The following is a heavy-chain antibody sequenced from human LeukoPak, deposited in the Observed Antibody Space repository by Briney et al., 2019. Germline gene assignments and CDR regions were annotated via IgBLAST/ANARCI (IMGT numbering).Heavy chain of an antibody. CDR3: AKDPPYGSGSYFDY. CDR2: IRYDGSNK. CDR1: GFTFSSYG. V-gene: IGHV3-30*02. J-gene: IGHJ4*02. D-gene: IGHD3-10*01. Sequence: GGSLRLSCAASGFTFSSYGMHWVRQAPGKGLEWVAFIRYDGSNKYYADSVKGRFTISRDNSKNTLYLQMNSLRAEDTAVYYCAKDPPYGSGSYFDYWCQGTLVTVSS.